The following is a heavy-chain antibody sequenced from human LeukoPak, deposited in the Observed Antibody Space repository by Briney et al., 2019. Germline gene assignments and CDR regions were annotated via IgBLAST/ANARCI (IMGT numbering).Heavy chain of an antibody. CDR3: ARVETMVRGVIISYYYYMDV. CDR2: FDPEDGET. Sequence: ASVKVSCKVSGYTLTELSMHWVRQAPGKGLEWMGGFDPEDGETIYAQKFQGRVTMTTDTSTSTAYMELRSLRSDDTAVYYCARVETMVRGVIISYYYYMDVWGKGTTVTISS. D-gene: IGHD3-10*01. V-gene: IGHV1-24*01. J-gene: IGHJ6*03. CDR1: GYTLTELS.